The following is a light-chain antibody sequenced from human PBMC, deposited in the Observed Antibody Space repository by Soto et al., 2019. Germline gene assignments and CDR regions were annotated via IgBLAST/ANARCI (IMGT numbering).Light chain of an antibody. V-gene: IGKV3-15*01. CDR2: GAS. CDR1: QSVSSN. Sequence: EIVMTQSPATLSVSPGERATLSCRASQSVSSNLAWYQQKPGLAARLLIYGASTRATGIPARFSGSGSGTQFPLTISSLQSEDFAVYYCQQYNNWPYTFGQGTKLEIK. CDR3: QQYNNWPYT. J-gene: IGKJ2*01.